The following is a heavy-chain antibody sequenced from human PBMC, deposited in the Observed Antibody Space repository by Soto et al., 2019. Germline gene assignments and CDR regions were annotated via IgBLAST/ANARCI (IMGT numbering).Heavy chain of an antibody. V-gene: IGHV6-1*01. CDR3: ARADNWNYHYYYYMDV. J-gene: IGHJ6*03. D-gene: IGHD1-20*01. CDR2: TYYRSKWYN. Sequence: PSQTLSLTCAISGDSVSSNSAAWNWIRQSPSRGLEWLGRTYYRSKWYNDYAVSVKSRITINPDTSKNQFSLQLNSVTPEDTAVYYCARADNWNYHYYYYMDVWGKGTTVTVSS. CDR1: GDSVSSNSAA.